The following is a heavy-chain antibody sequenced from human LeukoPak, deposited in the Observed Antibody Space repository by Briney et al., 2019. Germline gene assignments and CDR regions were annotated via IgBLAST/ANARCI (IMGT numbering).Heavy chain of an antibody. CDR3: AREGEKGDGYNHGLDY. Sequence: GGSLRLSCATSGSTVSGRYMSWIRQAPGKGLEWVAVLRKVGTTFYTDSVKGRFTISRDTSKNTLNLQMNSLGAEDTAVYYCAREGEKGDGYNHGLDYWGQGTLVTVSS. J-gene: IGHJ4*02. CDR2: LRKVGTT. D-gene: IGHD5-24*01. CDR1: GSTVSGRY. V-gene: IGHV3-53*01.